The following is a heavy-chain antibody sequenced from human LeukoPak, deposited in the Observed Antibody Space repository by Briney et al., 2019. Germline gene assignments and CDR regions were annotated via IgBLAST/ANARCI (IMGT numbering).Heavy chain of an antibody. Sequence: GESLKVSCKASGYTFTSYAMHWVRQAPGQRLEWMGWINAGNGNTKYSQKFQGRVTITRDTSASTAYVELSSLRSEDTAVYYCARDLGGELPDYWGQGTLVTVSS. J-gene: IGHJ4*02. CDR2: INAGNGNT. V-gene: IGHV1-3*01. CDR3: ARDLGGELPDY. CDR1: GYTFTSYA. D-gene: IGHD1-26*01.